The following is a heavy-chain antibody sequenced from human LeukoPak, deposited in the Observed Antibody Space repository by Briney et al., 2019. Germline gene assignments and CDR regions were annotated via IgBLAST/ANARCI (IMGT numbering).Heavy chain of an antibody. CDR1: GFTFSSYA. Sequence: PGGSLRLSCAASGFTFSSYAMSWVRQAPGKGLEWVSGINWNGGSTGYADSVKGRFTISRDNAKNSLYLQMNSLRAEDTALYYCARTKGQQLVLYYFDYWGQGTLVTVSS. D-gene: IGHD6-13*01. CDR3: ARTKGQQLVLYYFDY. J-gene: IGHJ4*02. V-gene: IGHV3-20*04. CDR2: INWNGGST.